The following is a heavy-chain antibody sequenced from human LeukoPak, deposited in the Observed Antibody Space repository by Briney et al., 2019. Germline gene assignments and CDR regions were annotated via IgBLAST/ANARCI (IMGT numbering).Heavy chain of an antibody. CDR1: GFTFSSYS. J-gene: IGHJ6*03. CDR2: ISSSSSYI. CDR3: ARVYYGSGSYYHYYYYYMDV. D-gene: IGHD3-10*01. V-gene: IGHV3-21*01. Sequence: GGSLRLSCAASGFTFSSYSMNWVRQAPGKGLEWVSSISSSSSYIYYADSVKGRFTISRDNAKNSLYLQMNSLRAEDTAVYYCARVYYGSGSYYHYYYYYMDVWSKGTTVTISS.